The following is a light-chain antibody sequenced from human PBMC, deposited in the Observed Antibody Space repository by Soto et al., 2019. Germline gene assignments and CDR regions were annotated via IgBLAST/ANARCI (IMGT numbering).Light chain of an antibody. Sequence: QPVLTQPPSASGTPGQRVTISCSGSSSNIGSNYVYWYQQVPGTAPKLLFYRNNQRPSGVPDRFSGSKSGTSASLAISGLRSEDESDYYCAAWDDSLSGVVFGGGTKLTVL. CDR1: SSNIGSNY. CDR2: RNN. V-gene: IGLV1-47*01. CDR3: AAWDDSLSGVV. J-gene: IGLJ2*01.